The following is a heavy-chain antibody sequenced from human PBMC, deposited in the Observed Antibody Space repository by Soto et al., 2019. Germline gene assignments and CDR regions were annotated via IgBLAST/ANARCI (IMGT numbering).Heavy chain of an antibody. V-gene: IGHV4-61*01. CDR2: IYYSGST. Sequence: KASETLSLTCTVSWGSVSSGSYYWIWIRQPPGKGLEWIGYIYYSGSTNYNPSLKSRVTISVDTSKHQFSLKLSSVTAADTALYYCAREAYGDYSFDYWGQGTLVIVSS. CDR1: WGSVSSGSYY. J-gene: IGHJ4*02. D-gene: IGHD4-17*01. CDR3: AREAYGDYSFDY.